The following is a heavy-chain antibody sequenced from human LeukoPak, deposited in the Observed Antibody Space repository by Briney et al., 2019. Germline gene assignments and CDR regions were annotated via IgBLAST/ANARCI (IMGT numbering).Heavy chain of an antibody. J-gene: IGHJ4*02. V-gene: IGHV3-21*01. Sequence: GGSLRLPCAASGFTFSSYSMNWVRQAPGKGLEWVSSISSSSSYIYYADSVEGRFTISRDNAKNSLYLQMNSLRAEDTAVYYCASVLYGDYAVGDYWGQGTLVTVSS. CDR3: ASVLYGDYAVGDY. CDR1: GFTFSSYS. D-gene: IGHD4-17*01. CDR2: ISSSSSYI.